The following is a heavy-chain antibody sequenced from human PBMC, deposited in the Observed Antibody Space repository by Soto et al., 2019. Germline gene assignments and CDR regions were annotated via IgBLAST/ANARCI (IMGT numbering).Heavy chain of an antibody. Sequence: QVQVVESGGGVVQPGRALRLSCAASGFTFSSYAMHWVRQAPGKGLEWVAIISYDGSDKYYADSVKGRFTISSDNSKNTLYLQMNSLRTEDTAVYYCARGGRLRHFDYWGQGTLVTVSS. CDR2: ISYDGSDK. CDR3: ARGGRLRHFDY. D-gene: IGHD5-12*01. J-gene: IGHJ4*02. CDR1: GFTFSSYA. V-gene: IGHV3-30*04.